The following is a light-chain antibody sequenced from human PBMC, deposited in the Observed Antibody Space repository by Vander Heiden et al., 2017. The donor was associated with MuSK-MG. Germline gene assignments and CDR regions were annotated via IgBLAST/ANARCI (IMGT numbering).Light chain of an antibody. CDR1: QSVSIY. V-gene: IGKV3-11*01. CDR2: DAS. CDR3: QQRSNWPLLT. J-gene: IGKJ4*01. Sequence: IVLTQSPATLSLSPGERATLSCRASQSVSIYLAWYQQKPGQAPRLLIYDASNRATGIPARFSGSGSGTDLTLTISSLEPEDFAFYYCQQRSNWPLLTFGGGTKVEIK.